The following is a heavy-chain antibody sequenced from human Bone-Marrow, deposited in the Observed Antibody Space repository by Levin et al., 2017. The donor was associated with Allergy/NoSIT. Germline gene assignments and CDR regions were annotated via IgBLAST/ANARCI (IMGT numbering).Heavy chain of an antibody. CDR1: GYTFSDYF. Sequence: ASVKVSCTTSGYTFSDYFLHWVRQAPGQGLEWLGRINPNTGGTDFAQVFQGRVTMTSDTSVSTAYMELSRLRSDDTAIYYCARGGGYADNWFDPWGQGMLVTVSS. CDR3: ARGGGYADNWFDP. J-gene: IGHJ5*02. CDR2: INPNTGGT. V-gene: IGHV1-2*06. D-gene: IGHD5-12*01.